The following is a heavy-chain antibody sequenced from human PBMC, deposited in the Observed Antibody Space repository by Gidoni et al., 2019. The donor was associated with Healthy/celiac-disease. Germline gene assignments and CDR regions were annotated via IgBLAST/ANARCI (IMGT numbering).Heavy chain of an antibody. V-gene: IGHV3-48*04. CDR3: ARGVVVVESDAFDI. J-gene: IGHJ3*02. D-gene: IGHD2-15*01. CDR1: GFPFSRYS. CDR2: ISSSSRTI. Sequence: EVQLVESGGGLVQPGGSLRLSCAASGFPFSRYSMNWVRQAPGKGLEWVSYISSSSRTIYYADSGKGQFTISRDNAKNSLYLQMNSLRAEDTAVYYCARGVVVVESDAFDIWGQGTMVTVSS.